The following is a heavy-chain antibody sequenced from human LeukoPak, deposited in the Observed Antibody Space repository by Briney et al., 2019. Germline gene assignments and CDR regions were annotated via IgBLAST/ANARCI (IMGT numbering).Heavy chain of an antibody. CDR3: AGGVVGVRRHFDY. V-gene: IGHV4-4*07. CDR1: GGSISNYY. D-gene: IGHD1-26*01. J-gene: IGHJ4*02. CDR2: MYTRGST. Sequence: SETLSLTCTVSGGSISNYYWSWIRQPAGKGLEWIGRMYTRGSTNYNPSLKSRVTMSVDTSKNQFSLKLSSVTAADTAVYYCAGGVVGVRRHFDYGGQGTLVTVSS.